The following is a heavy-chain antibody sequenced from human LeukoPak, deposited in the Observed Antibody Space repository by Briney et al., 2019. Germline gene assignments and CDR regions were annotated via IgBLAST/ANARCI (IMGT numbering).Heavy chain of an antibody. D-gene: IGHD2-2*01. V-gene: IGHV3-48*04. CDR3: AKEVRPHKSYCSSTSCYYYYGMDV. CDR2: ISSSSSTI. Sequence: PGGSLRLSCAASGFTFSSYNMNWVRQAPGKGLEWVSYISSSSSTIYYADSVKGRFTISRDNAKNSLYLQMNSLRAEDTAVYYCAKEVRPHKSYCSSTSCYYYYGMDVWGQGATVTVSS. J-gene: IGHJ6*02. CDR1: GFTFSSYN.